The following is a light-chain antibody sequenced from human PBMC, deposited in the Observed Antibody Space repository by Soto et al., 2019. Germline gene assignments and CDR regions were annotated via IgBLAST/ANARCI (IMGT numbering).Light chain of an antibody. CDR3: QQYNNWPLT. Sequence: EVVMTQSPATLSVSTGERATLSCRASQSISSNLAWYQQKPGQAPRLLIYGPSTRATGIPARFSGSGSGTEFTLTISSLQSEDFAVYYCQQYNNWPLTFGGGTKVDI. J-gene: IGKJ4*01. CDR2: GPS. V-gene: IGKV3-15*01. CDR1: QSISSN.